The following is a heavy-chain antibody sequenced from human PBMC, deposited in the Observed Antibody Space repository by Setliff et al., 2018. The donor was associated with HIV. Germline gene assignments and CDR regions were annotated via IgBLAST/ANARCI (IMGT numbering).Heavy chain of an antibody. V-gene: IGHV1-69*13. CDR3: AVGNYVWGSYRLDF. CDR1: GGTFSNYA. J-gene: IGHJ4*02. Sequence: SVKVSCKASGGTFSNYAFSWVRLAPGQGLEWMGGIIPVFDTTNYEKKFRDRVTITADESTSTVYLELISLRSEDTAVYYCAVGNYVWGSYRLDFWGQGTLVTVSS. CDR2: IIPVFDTT. D-gene: IGHD3-16*02.